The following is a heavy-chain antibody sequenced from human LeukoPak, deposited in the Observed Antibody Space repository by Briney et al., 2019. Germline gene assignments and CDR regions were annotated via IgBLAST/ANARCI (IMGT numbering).Heavy chain of an antibody. V-gene: IGHV4-39*07. J-gene: IGHJ4*02. CDR3: ARGVAARY. D-gene: IGHD6-6*01. Sequence: SETLSLTCTVSGGSISSSSYYWGWIRQPPGKGLEWIGSINYSGSTYYNPSLKSRVTISVDTSKSQFSLKLSSVTAADTAVYYCARGVAARYWGQGTLVTVSS. CDR1: GGSISSSSYY. CDR2: INYSGST.